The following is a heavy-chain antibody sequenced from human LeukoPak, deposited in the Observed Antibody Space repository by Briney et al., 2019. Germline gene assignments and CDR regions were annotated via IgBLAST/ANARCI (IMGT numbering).Heavy chain of an antibody. D-gene: IGHD1-26*01. CDR2: FNWNGGST. CDR1: GFTFDDYG. Sequence: PGGSLRLSCAASGFTFDDYGMSWVRQAPGKGLEWVSGFNWNGGSTGYADSVKGRFPISRDNAKNSLYLQMNSLRAEDTALYYCARGGWELLPYYFDYWGQGTLVTVSS. J-gene: IGHJ4*02. CDR3: ARGGWELLPYYFDY. V-gene: IGHV3-20*04.